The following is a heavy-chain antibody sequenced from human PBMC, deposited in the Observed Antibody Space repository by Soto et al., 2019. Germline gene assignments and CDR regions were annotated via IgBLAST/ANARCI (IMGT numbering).Heavy chain of an antibody. V-gene: IGHV3-33*01. D-gene: IGHD3-10*01. CDR3: ARDERDSGSLDY. CDR1: GFTFSTYG. Sequence: QVQLVESGGGVVQPGRSLRLSCAASGFTFSTYGMHWVRQAPGKGLEWVAVIWYDGSNKYYADSVKGRFTISRDNSKNTMYLQMKSLRAEDTDVYYCARDERDSGSLDYWGQGTLVTVAS. CDR2: IWYDGSNK. J-gene: IGHJ4*02.